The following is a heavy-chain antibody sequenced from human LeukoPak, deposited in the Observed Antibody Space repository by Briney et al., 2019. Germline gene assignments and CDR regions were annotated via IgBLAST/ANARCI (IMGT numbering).Heavy chain of an antibody. CDR3: AVLRDGYNYGY. CDR2: INPNSGGT. CDR1: GYTFTGYY. D-gene: IGHD5-24*01. Sequence: ASVKVSCKASGYTFTGYYTHWVRQAPGQGLEWMGRINPNSGGTNYAQKFQGRVTMTRDTSISTAYMELSRLRSDDTAVYYCAVLRDGYNYGYWGQGTLVTVSS. J-gene: IGHJ4*02. V-gene: IGHV1-2*06.